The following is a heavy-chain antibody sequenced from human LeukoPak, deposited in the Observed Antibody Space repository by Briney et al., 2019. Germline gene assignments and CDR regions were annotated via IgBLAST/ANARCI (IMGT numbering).Heavy chain of an antibody. CDR2: INWNGGST. CDR3: ARNRYSGYDHGPDDY. J-gene: IGHJ4*02. CDR1: GGSFSGYY. Sequence: ETLSLTCAVYGGSFSGYYWSWVRQAPGKGLEWVSGINWNGGSTGYADSVKGRFTISRDNAKNSLYLQMNSLRAEDTALYYCARNRYSGYDHGPDDYWGQGTLVTVSS. D-gene: IGHD5-12*01. V-gene: IGHV3-20*04.